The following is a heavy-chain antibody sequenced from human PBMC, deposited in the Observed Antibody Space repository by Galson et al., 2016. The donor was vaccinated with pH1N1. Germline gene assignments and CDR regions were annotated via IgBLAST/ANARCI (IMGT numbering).Heavy chain of an antibody. CDR1: GFTFSSHA. CDR2: ISGSGGIT. D-gene: IGHD2-15*01. V-gene: IGHV3-23*01. Sequence: SLRLSCAASGFTFSSHAMNWVRQAPGKGLGWVSIISGSGGITYYADSVKGRFTISRDNSKSTLSLQVNSLRAEDTAIYYCAKQGPILTGLPTFARNYYHYMDVWGKGTTVTVS. J-gene: IGHJ6*03. CDR3: AKQGPILTGLPTFARNYYHYMDV.